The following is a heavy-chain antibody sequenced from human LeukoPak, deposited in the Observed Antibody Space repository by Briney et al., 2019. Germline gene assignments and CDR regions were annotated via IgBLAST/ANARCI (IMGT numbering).Heavy chain of an antibody. CDR1: GGSISSCY. Sequence: PSETLSLTCTVSGGSISSCYWSWIRQPPGKGLEWIGYIYYSGNTDSNPSLKSRVTISVDTSKNQFSLKLSSVTAADTAVYYCARTYCSGGSCHFDYWGQGTLVTVSS. CDR3: ARTYCSGGSCHFDY. CDR2: IYYSGNT. J-gene: IGHJ4*02. V-gene: IGHV4-59*08. D-gene: IGHD2-15*01.